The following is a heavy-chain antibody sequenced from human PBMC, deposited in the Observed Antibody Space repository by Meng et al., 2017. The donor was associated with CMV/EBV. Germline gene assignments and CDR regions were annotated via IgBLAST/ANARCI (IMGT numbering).Heavy chain of an antibody. Sequence: GESLKISCAASGFTFNSYWMSWVRQAPGKGLEWVDNIKQDGSEKYYVDSVKGRFTISRDNAKNSLYLQMNSLRAEDTAVYYCARKGGGSSPAFFDYWGQGTLVTISS. CDR2: IKQDGSEK. CDR3: ARKGGGSSPAFFDY. J-gene: IGHJ4*02. CDR1: GFTFNSYW. V-gene: IGHV3-7*01. D-gene: IGHD6-6*01.